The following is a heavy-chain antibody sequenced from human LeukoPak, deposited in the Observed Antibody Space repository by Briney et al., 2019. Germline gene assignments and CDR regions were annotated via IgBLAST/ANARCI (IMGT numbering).Heavy chain of an antibody. CDR1: GFTLSTNA. V-gene: IGHV3-23*01. Sequence: SGGSLRLSCLTSGFTLSTNAMSWVRQAPGKGLEWVSAISGSGGSTYYADSVKGRFTISRDNSKNTLYLQMNSLRAEDTAVYYCAKDYYDSSGYYSYYFDYWGQGTLVTVSS. CDR3: AKDYYDSSGYYSYYFDY. CDR2: ISGSGGST. J-gene: IGHJ4*02. D-gene: IGHD3-22*01.